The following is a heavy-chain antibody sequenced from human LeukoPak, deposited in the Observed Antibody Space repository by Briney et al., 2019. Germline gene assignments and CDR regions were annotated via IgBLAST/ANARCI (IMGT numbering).Heavy chain of an antibody. D-gene: IGHD6-6*01. CDR1: GFTFSNYG. CDR3: AKSRSLEYSSSSDF. V-gene: IGHV3-23*01. CDR2: ISGSGGST. J-gene: IGHJ4*02. Sequence: GGSLRLSCVASGFTFSNYGMSWVRQAPGKGLEWVSGISGSGGSTYYADSVRGRFTISRDNSKNTLNLQMNRLRAEDSAVYYCAKSRSLEYSSSSDFWGQGTLVTVSP.